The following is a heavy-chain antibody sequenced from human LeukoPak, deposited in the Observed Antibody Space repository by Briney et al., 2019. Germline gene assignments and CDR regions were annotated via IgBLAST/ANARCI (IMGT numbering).Heavy chain of an antibody. V-gene: IGHV4-34*01. CDR2: INHSGST. D-gene: IGHD2/OR15-2a*01. J-gene: IGHJ4*02. Sequence: PSETLSLTCAVYGGSFSGYYWSWIRQPPGKGLEWIGEINHSGSTYYNPSLKSRVTISVDTSKNQFSLKLSSVTAADTAVYYCVTQILLCHYYWGQGTLVTVSS. CDR1: GGSFSGYY. CDR3: VTQILLCHYY.